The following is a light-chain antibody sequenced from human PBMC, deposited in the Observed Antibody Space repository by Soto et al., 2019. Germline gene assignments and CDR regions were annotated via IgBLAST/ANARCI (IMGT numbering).Light chain of an antibody. J-gene: IGKJ1*01. CDR1: LSVRSN. V-gene: IGKV3-15*01. CDR3: HQHNNWWT. CDR2: AAS. Sequence: VMTKSPATLSVSPGERATLSCRARLSVRSNLAWNQQKTGQAPRLLINAASTSATGIPARIIGSGSGTDFAITITSQHSEDFGVYYCHQHNNWWTCGQVTKVDSK.